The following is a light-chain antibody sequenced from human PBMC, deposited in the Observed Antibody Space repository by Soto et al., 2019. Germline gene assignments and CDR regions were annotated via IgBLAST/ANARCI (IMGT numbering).Light chain of an antibody. V-gene: IGLV3-21*02. Sequence: SYELTQPPSVSVAPGQTARITCGGNNIGSKSVHWYQQKPGQAPVLVVYDDSDRPSGIPERFSGSNSGNTATLTISRVEAGDEADYYCQVWDSSSDLSFGTGTKLTVL. CDR1: NIGSKS. CDR2: DDS. J-gene: IGLJ1*01. CDR3: QVWDSSSDLS.